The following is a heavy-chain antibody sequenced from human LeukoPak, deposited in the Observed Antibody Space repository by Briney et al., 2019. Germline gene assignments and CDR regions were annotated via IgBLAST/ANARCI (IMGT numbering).Heavy chain of an antibody. CDR3: ARAGYSSGWGAFDI. Sequence: SQTLSLTCAISGDSVSSNSAAWNWIRQSPSRGLEWLGRTYYRSKWYNDYAVSVKSRITINPDTSKNRFSLQLNSVTPEDTAVYYCARAGYSSGWGAFDIWGQGTMVTVSS. CDR1: GDSVSSNSAA. CDR2: TYYRSKWYN. V-gene: IGHV6-1*01. D-gene: IGHD6-19*01. J-gene: IGHJ3*02.